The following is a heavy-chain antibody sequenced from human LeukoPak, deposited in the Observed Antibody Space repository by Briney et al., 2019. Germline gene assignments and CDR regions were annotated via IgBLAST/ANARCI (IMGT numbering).Heavy chain of an antibody. J-gene: IGHJ4*02. CDR1: GGSIRSGDYY. CDR3: ARGGDYGGVRGGFDY. CDR2: IYYSGST. V-gene: IGHV4-30-4*01. D-gene: IGHD4-17*01. Sequence: SETLSLTCTVSGGSIRSGDYYWSWIRQPPGKGLEWIGYIYYSGSTYYNPSLKSRVTISVDTSKNQFSLKLSSVTAADTAVYYCARGGDYGGVRGGFDYWGQGILVTVSS.